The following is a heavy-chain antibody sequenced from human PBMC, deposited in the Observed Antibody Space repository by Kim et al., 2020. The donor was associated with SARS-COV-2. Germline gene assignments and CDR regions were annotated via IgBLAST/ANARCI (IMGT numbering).Heavy chain of an antibody. Sequence: SETLSLTCTVSGGSISSGSYYWSWIRQPAGKGLEWIGRIYTSGSTNYNPSLKSRVTISVDTSKNQFSLKLSSVTAADTAVYYCARWASEGRYCSSTSCYTVDYFDYWGQGTLVTVSS. J-gene: IGHJ4*02. D-gene: IGHD2-2*02. CDR2: IYTSGST. CDR1: GGSISSGSYY. CDR3: ARWASEGRYCSSTSCYTVDYFDY. V-gene: IGHV4-61*02.